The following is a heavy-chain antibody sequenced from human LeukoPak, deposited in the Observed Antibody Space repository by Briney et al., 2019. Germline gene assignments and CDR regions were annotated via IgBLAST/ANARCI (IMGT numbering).Heavy chain of an antibody. J-gene: IGHJ6*02. CDR3: ARDSSGWYDYYYYYGMDV. CDR2: ISSSSSYI. CDR1: GFTFSSYS. Sequence: PGGSLRLSCAASGFTFSSYSMNWVRQAPGKGLEWVSSISSSSSYIYYADSVKGRFTISRDNARNSLYLQMNSLRAEDTAVYYCARDSSGWYDYYYYYGMDVWGQGTTVTVSS. V-gene: IGHV3-21*01. D-gene: IGHD6-19*01.